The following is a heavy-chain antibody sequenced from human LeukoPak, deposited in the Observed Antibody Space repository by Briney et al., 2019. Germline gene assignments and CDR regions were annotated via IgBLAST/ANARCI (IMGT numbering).Heavy chain of an antibody. CDR2: INHRGST. D-gene: IGHD4-17*01. CDR1: GESLSKYY. V-gene: IGHV4-34*01. CDR3: ARLVGRMTTVTALTYYFDY. J-gene: IGHJ4*02. Sequence: KPSETLSLTCAVYGESLSKYYWTWIRQSPGKGLECIGEINHRGSTNLNPSLKSRVTSSVDTSKHQFSLKPSSMTAADAAVYYCARLVGRMTTVTALTYYFDYWGQGTLVTVSS.